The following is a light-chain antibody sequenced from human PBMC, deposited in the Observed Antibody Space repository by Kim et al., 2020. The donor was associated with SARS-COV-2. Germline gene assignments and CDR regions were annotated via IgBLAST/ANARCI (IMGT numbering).Light chain of an antibody. Sequence: VDPGETAGITCGGNNIGNKSVQWYQQKSGQAPVLVMFYDSNRPSGVPGRFSGSTSVDTATLTISRVEAGDEADYYCRVWDRNSDQVFGGGTQLTVL. CDR1: NIGNKS. CDR2: YDS. V-gene: IGLV3-21*04. J-gene: IGLJ3*02. CDR3: RVWDRNSDQV.